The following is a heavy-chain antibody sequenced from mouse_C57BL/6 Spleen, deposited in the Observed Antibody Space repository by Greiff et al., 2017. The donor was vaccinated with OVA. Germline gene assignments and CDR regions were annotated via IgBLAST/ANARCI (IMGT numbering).Heavy chain of an antibody. D-gene: IGHD2-4*01. CDR3: ARSYYDPSMDY. CDR1: GYAFSSYW. V-gene: IGHV1-80*01. Sequence: QVQLQQSGAELVKPGASLKISCKASGYAFSSYWLNWVKQRPGKGLEWIGQIYPGDGDTNYNGKFKGKATLTADKSSSTAYMQLSSLTSEDSAVYFCARSYYDPSMDYWGQGTSVTVSS. CDR2: IYPGDGDT. J-gene: IGHJ4*01.